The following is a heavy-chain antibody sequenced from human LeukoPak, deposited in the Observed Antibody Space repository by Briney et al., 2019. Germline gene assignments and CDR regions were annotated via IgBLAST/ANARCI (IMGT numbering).Heavy chain of an antibody. D-gene: IGHD6-13*01. CDR3: ARGVYIAAAQYAY. Sequence: SETLSLTCTVSGGSIGTYSWNWIRQPPGQGLERIGYIYYSGTTNYNPSLKSRVTISVDTSKNQFSLKLSSVTAADTAVYYCARGVYIAAAQYAYWGQGTLVTVSS. V-gene: IGHV4-59*01. CDR1: GGSIGTYS. J-gene: IGHJ4*02. CDR2: IYYSGTT.